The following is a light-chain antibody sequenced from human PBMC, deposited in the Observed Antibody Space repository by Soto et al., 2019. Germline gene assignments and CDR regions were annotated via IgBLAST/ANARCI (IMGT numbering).Light chain of an antibody. CDR2: DVS. V-gene: IGKV1-33*01. CDR1: QDITNF. Sequence: DTQMTQSPSSLSASVGDRVTIACQASQDITNFLNWYQQKPGEAPKLLIYDVSNLHTGVPSRFSGSGARTHFSLTITNLQPEDIATYYCQQYDTVPITFGQVTRL. CDR3: QQYDTVPIT. J-gene: IGKJ5*01.